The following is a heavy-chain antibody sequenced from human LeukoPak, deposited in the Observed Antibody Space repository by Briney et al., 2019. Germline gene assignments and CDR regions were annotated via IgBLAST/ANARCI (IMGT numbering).Heavy chain of an antibody. CDR1: GFTFSSYA. CDR3: AKDKHFGSGPKKGGYYFDY. Sequence: GGSLRLSCAASGFTFSSYAMSWVRQAPGKGLEWVSGISGSGGSTYYADSVKGRFTISRDNSKNTLYLQMNSLRAEDTAVYYCAKDKHFGSGPKKGGYYFDYWGQGTLVTVSS. J-gene: IGHJ4*02. V-gene: IGHV3-23*01. CDR2: ISGSGGST. D-gene: IGHD3-3*02.